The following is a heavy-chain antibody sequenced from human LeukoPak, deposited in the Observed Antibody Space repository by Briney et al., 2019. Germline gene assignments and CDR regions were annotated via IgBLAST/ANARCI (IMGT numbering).Heavy chain of an antibody. J-gene: IGHJ4*02. CDR3: ARSRGNSGNYPLDY. D-gene: IGHD1-26*01. CDR2: ISSSSSTI. V-gene: IGHV3-48*01. CDR1: EFTFSSYS. Sequence: GGSLRLSCEASEFTFSSYSMNWVRQAPGKGLEWVSYISSSSSTIYYAESVKGRFTISRDNAKNSLYLQMNSLRVEDTAVYYCARSRGNSGNYPLDYWGQGTLVTVSS.